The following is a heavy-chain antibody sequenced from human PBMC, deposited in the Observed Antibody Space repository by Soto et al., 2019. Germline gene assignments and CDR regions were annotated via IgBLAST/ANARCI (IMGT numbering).Heavy chain of an antibody. D-gene: IGHD3-16*01. J-gene: IGHJ3*02. V-gene: IGHV1-18*01. Sequence: ASVKVSCKASGYTFSSYDLSWVRQAPGQGLEWMGWISVYNGNTKYAQKLQGRVTMTTDTSTSTAYMELRSLRSDDTAVYYCARDRSPSMITFGGPLDAFDIWGQGTMVTVSS. CDR1: GYTFSSYD. CDR2: ISVYNGNT. CDR3: ARDRSPSMITFGGPLDAFDI.